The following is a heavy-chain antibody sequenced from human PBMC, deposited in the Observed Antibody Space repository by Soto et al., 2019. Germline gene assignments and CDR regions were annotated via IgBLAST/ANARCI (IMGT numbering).Heavy chain of an antibody. CDR1: GYTFTGYY. V-gene: IGHV1-2*04. J-gene: IGHJ4*02. Sequence: ASVKVSCKASGYTFTGYYMHWVRQAPGQGLEWMGWINPNSGGTNYAQKFQGWVTMTRDTSISTAYMELSRLRSDDTAVYYCARGVDDILTGYPYYFDYWGQGTLVTVSS. CDR2: INPNSGGT. CDR3: ARGVDDILTGYPYYFDY. D-gene: IGHD3-9*01.